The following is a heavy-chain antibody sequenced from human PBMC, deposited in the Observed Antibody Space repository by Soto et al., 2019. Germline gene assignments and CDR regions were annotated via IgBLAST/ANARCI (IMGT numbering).Heavy chain of an antibody. D-gene: IGHD3-22*01. CDR1: GYTFTSYG. CDR2: ISAYNGNT. Sequence: ASVKVSCKASGYTFTSYGISWVRQAPGQGLEWMGWISAYNGNTNYAQKLQGRVTMTTDTSTSTAYMELRSLRSDDTAVYYCARVQYYYDSSGYWDYWGQGTPVTVSS. J-gene: IGHJ4*02. V-gene: IGHV1-18*04. CDR3: ARVQYYYDSSGYWDY.